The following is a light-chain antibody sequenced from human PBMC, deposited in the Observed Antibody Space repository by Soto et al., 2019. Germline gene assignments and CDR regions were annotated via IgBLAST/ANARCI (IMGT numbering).Light chain of an antibody. V-gene: IGKV3-20*01. CDR3: QQYGISPYT. CDR1: QSVSSSY. J-gene: IGKJ2*01. CDR2: GAS. Sequence: EIVLTQSPGTLSLSPGERATLSCRASQSVSSSYLAWYQQKSGQAPRLLIYGASTRATGFPDRFSGSGSGTDFPLTISRLEPEDFAVYYCQQYGISPYTFGQGTKLQIK.